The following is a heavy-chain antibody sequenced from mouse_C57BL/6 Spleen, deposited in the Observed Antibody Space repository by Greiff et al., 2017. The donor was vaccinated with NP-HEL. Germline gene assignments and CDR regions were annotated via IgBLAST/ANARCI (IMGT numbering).Heavy chain of an antibody. D-gene: IGHD2-4*01. CDR1: GYAFSSSW. J-gene: IGHJ4*01. V-gene: IGHV1-82*01. Sequence: VQLQQSGPELVKPGASVKISCKASGYAFSSSWMNWVKQRPGKGLEWIGRIYPGDGDTNYNGKFKGKATLTADKSSSTAYMQLSSLTSEDSAVYFCARWFYDYDDAMDYWGQGTSVTVSS. CDR3: ARWFYDYDDAMDY. CDR2: IYPGDGDT.